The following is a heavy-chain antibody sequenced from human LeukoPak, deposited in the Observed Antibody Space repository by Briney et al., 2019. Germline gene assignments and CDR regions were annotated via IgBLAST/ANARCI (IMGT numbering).Heavy chain of an antibody. CDR2: ISYDGSNK. CDR3: AKEGYYGSTTGRLKDGMDV. Sequence: GGSLRLSCAASGFTFSSYGMHWVRQAPGKGLEWVAVISYDGSNKYYADSVKGRFTISRDNSKNTLYLQMNSLRAEDTAVYYCAKEGYYGSTTGRLKDGMDVWGKGTTVTVSS. J-gene: IGHJ6*04. V-gene: IGHV3-30*18. D-gene: IGHD3-10*01. CDR1: GFTFSSYG.